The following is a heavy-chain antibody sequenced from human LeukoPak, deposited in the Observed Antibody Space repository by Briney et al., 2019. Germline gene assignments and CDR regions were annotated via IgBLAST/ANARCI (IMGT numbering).Heavy chain of an antibody. CDR2: IYTSGST. CDR1: GGSFSSGSYY. J-gene: IGHJ4*02. V-gene: IGHV4-61*02. D-gene: IGHD2-15*01. Sequence: SQTLSLTCTVSGGSFSSGSYYWSWIRQPAGKGLEWIGRIYTSGSTNYNPSLKSRVTISVDTSKNQFSLKLSSGTAADTAVYYWARDRYCSGGSCYDYWGQGTLVTVSS. CDR3: ARDRYCSGGSCYDY.